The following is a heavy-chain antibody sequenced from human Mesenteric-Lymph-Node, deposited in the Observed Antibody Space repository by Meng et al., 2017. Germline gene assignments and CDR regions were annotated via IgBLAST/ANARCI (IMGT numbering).Heavy chain of an antibody. CDR2: INPNSGET. J-gene: IGHJ5*02. V-gene: IGHV1-2*02. CDR1: GYTFTGYH. D-gene: IGHD5-18*01. Sequence: ASVKVSCKASGYTFTGYHMHWVRQAPGQGPEWMGWINPNSGETKYSQSFQGRVTMTSDKSISTVYMELSSLRSEDTAVYYCATATQLWFNWFDPWGQGTLVTVSS. CDR3: ATATQLWFNWFDP.